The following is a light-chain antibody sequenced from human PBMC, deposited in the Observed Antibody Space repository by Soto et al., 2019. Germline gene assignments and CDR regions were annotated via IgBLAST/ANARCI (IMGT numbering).Light chain of an antibody. CDR2: SNY. V-gene: IGLV1-44*01. Sequence: QSVLTQPPSASGTPGQRVTISCSGSSSNIESNTVTWYQQLPGTAPKLVIYSNYDRPSGVPDRFSGSTSGTSASLVIRGLQSEDEAEYYCAVWDDILNGYVFGGGTNPTVL. J-gene: IGLJ1*01. CDR3: AVWDDILNGYV. CDR1: SSNIESNT.